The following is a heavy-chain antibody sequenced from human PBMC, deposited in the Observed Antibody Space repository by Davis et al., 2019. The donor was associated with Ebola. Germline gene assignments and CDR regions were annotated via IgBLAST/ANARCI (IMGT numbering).Heavy chain of an antibody. Sequence: PGGSLRLSCAVYGGSFSGYYWSWIRQPPGKGLEWIGEINHSGSTNYNPSLKSRVTISVDTSKNQFSLKLSSVTAADTAVYYCAGNLRPYGDYGYWFDPWGQGTLVTVSS. J-gene: IGHJ5*02. CDR3: AGNLRPYGDYGYWFDP. CDR1: GGSFSGYY. CDR2: INHSGST. V-gene: IGHV4-34*01. D-gene: IGHD4-17*01.